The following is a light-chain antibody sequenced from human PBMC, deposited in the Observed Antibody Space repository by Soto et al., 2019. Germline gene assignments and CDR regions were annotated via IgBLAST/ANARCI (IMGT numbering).Light chain of an antibody. CDR2: LNSDGSH. CDR1: SGHSSYA. J-gene: IGLJ2*01. V-gene: IGLV4-69*01. Sequence: QTVVTQSPSASASLGASVKLTCTLSSGHSSYAIAWHQQQPEKGPRYLMKLNSDGSHSKGDGIPDRFSGSSSGAERYLTISSLQYEDEADYYCQTWASGIEVFGGGTKLTVL. CDR3: QTWASGIEV.